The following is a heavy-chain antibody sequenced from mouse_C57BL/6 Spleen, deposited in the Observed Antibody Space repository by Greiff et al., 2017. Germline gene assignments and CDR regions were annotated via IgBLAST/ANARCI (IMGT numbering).Heavy chain of an antibody. Sequence: EVKLVESGGGLVKPGGSLKLSCAASGFTFSSYAMSWVRQTPEKRLEWVATISDGGSYTYYPDNVKGRFTISRDNANNNLYLQISHLKSEDTAMYYCAGVSLYYCGSSYEAMDYWGQGTSLTVSS. J-gene: IGHJ4*01. CDR2: ISDGGSYT. D-gene: IGHD1-1*01. CDR3: AGVSLYYCGSSYEAMDY. V-gene: IGHV5-4*03. CDR1: GFTFSSYA.